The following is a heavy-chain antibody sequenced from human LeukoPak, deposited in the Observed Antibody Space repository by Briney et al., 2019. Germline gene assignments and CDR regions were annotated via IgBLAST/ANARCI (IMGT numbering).Heavy chain of an antibody. CDR2: ISYDGSNK. CDR3: ARDQLAYSGYDTLFDY. J-gene: IGHJ4*02. CDR1: GFTFNSYA. V-gene: IGHV3-30*04. Sequence: GRSLRLSCAASGFTFNSYAIHWVRQAPGTGLEWVAVISYDGSNKYYADSVKGRFTISRDNSKNTLYLQLNSLRPEDTAVYYCARDQLAYSGYDTLFDYWGQGTLVTVSS. D-gene: IGHD5-12*01.